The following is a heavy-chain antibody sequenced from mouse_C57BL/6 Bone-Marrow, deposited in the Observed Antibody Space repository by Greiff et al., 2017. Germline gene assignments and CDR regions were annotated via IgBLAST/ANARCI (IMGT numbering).Heavy chain of an antibody. CDR3: ARGVDWDVNYYFDY. V-gene: IGHV1-47*01. CDR2: FHPYNDDT. J-gene: IGHJ2*01. Sequence: VQLQQSGAELVKPGASVKMSCKASGYTFTTYPIEWMKQNHGKSLEWIGNFHPYNDDTKYNEKFKGKATLPVEKSSSTVYLVLSRLTSDDSAVYYCARGVDWDVNYYFDYWGQGTTLPVSS. CDR1: GYTFTTYP. D-gene: IGHD4-1*01.